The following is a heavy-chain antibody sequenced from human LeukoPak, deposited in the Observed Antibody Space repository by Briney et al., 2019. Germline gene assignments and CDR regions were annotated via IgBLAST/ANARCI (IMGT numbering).Heavy chain of an antibody. CDR2: ISAYNGKT. V-gene: IGHV1-18*01. CDR1: GYTFTTYE. D-gene: IGHD2-15*01. Sequence: GASVNVSCKASGYTFTTYEISWVRQVPGQGLEWLGWISAYNGKTNYEQNYQGRVTMNTDTSTSTAYMELRSLRSDDTAVYYCARGRSKNYSLTWGSNYWGQGTLVTVSS. CDR3: ARGRSKNYSLTWGSNY. J-gene: IGHJ4*02.